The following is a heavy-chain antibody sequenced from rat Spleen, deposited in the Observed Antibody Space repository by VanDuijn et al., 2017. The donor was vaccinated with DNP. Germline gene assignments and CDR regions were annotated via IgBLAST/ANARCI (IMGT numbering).Heavy chain of an antibody. D-gene: IGHD1-1*01. CDR3: TRYYDSFDY. Sequence: EVQLVESGGGLVQPGRSLKLSCAASGFTFSDYNMAWVRQAPTKGLEWVASISVGGGSTYYPDSVKGRFTISRDNAENTVYLQMDSLRSEDTATYYCTRYYDSFDYWGQGVMVTVSS. J-gene: IGHJ2*01. V-gene: IGHV5-25*01. CDR2: ISVGGGST. CDR1: GFTFSDYN.